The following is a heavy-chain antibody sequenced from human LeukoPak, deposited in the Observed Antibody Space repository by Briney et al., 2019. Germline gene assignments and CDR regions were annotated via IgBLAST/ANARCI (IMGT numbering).Heavy chain of an antibody. CDR3: AREGDDSSGYSGLGY. D-gene: IGHD3-22*01. Sequence: SQTLSLTCTVSGGSISSGGYYWSWIRQHPGKGLEWIGYIYYSGSTYYNPSLKSRVTISVDTSKNQFSLKLSSVTAADRAVYYCAREGDDSSGYSGLGYWGQGTLVTVSS. CDR1: GGSISSGGYY. J-gene: IGHJ4*02. CDR2: IYYSGST. V-gene: IGHV4-31*03.